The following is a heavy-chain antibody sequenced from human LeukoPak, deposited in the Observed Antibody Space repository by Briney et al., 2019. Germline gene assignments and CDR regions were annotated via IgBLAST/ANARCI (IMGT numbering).Heavy chain of an antibody. D-gene: IGHD7-27*01. V-gene: IGHV5-51*01. CDR1: GYSFTSYL. Sequence: GESLKISCKGSGYSFTSYLIAWVRQMPGKGLEWMGIIHPGDSDARYSPSFQGQVTVSVDKSISTAYLQWSSLKASDTAMYYCAREYWGNLDYWGQGTLVTVSS. CDR2: IHPGDSDA. CDR3: AREYWGNLDY. J-gene: IGHJ4*02.